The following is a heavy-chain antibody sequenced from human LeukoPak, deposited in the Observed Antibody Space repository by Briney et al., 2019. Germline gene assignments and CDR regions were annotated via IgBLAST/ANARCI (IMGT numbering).Heavy chain of an antibody. J-gene: IGHJ6*03. D-gene: IGHD3-3*01. CDR3: GKENLLRFLEWLSPDDYYYYYYMDV. CDR2: ISGSGGTA. CDR1: GFTFSIYA. V-gene: IGHV3-23*01. Sequence: GGSLRLSCAASGFTFSIYAMSWVRQAPGKGLECVSAISGSGGTAYYADSVKGRFTISRDNSKNTLYLQMNSLRAEDTAVYYCGKENLLRFLEWLSPDDYYYYYYMDVWGKGTTVTVSS.